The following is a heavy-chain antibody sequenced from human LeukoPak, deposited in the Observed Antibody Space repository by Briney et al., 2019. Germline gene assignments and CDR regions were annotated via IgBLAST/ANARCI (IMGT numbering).Heavy chain of an antibody. CDR3: ARSGSPIQLWTYFDY. CDR1: GYTFTAYY. CDR2: INPNSGGT. D-gene: IGHD5-18*01. J-gene: IGHJ4*02. V-gene: IGHV1-2*02. Sequence: ASVKVSCKASGYTFTAYYLHWVRQAPGQGLEWMGWINPNSGGTNYAQEFQGRVTMARDTSISTAYMELSRLRSDDTAVYYCARSGSPIQLWTYFDYWGQGTLVTVSS.